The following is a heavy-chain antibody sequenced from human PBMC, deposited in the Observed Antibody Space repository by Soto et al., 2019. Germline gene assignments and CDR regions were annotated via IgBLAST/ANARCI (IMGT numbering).Heavy chain of an antibody. CDR3: ARATVSLVFDY. J-gene: IGHJ4*02. CDR2: IYYSGST. CDR1: GGSISSYY. D-gene: IGHD4-4*01. V-gene: IGHV4-59*01. Sequence: SETLSLTCTVSGGSISSYYWSWIRQPPGKGLEWIGYIYYSGSTNYNPSLKSRVTISVDTSKNQFSLKLSSVTAADTAVYYCARATVSLVFDYWGQGTLVTVSS.